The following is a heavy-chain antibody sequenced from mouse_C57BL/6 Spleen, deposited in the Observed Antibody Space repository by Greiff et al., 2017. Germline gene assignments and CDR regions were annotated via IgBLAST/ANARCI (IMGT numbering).Heavy chain of an antibody. CDR2: IYPGSGST. Sequence: QVQLQQPGAELVKPGASVKMSCKASGYTFTSYWITWVKQRPGQGLEWIGDIYPGSGSTNYNEKFKSKATMTVDTTSSTAYMQLSSLTSEDSAVYYCARATVVDDYAMDYWGQGTSVTVSS. D-gene: IGHD1-1*01. CDR3: ARATVVDDYAMDY. J-gene: IGHJ4*01. CDR1: GYTFTSYW. V-gene: IGHV1-55*01.